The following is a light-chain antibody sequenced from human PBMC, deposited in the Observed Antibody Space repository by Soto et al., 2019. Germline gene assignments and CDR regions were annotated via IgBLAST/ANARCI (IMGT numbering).Light chain of an antibody. Sequence: EIVLTQSPATLSLSPGERATLSCRASQSVSNYLAWYQQKPGQAPRLLIYDATNRATGVPARFSGSGYGTDFILTISSLDPEDFAVYYCQQRSTWVTFGGGTKVEIK. V-gene: IGKV3-11*01. J-gene: IGKJ4*01. CDR2: DAT. CDR1: QSVSNY. CDR3: QQRSTWVT.